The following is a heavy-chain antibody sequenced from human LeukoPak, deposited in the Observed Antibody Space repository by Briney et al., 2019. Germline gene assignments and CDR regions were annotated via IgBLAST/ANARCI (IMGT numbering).Heavy chain of an antibody. Sequence: PSETLSLTCTVSGGSISSGSYYWSWIRQPAGKGLEWIGRIYTSGSTNHNPSLKSRVTISVDTSKNQFSLKLSSVTAADTAVYYCARDGFDSNYESWFDPWGQRTLVTVSS. CDR3: ARDGFDSNYESWFDP. J-gene: IGHJ5*02. CDR2: IYTSGST. V-gene: IGHV4-61*02. CDR1: GGSISSGSYY. D-gene: IGHD4-11*01.